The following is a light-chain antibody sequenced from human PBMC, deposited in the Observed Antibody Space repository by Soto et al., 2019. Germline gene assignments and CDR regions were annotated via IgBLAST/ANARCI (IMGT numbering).Light chain of an antibody. Sequence: DIQMTQSPSSLAASVGDRVTITCRASQSISSYLNWYQQKPGKAPKLLIYAASSLQSGVPLRFSGSGSGTDFTLTISSLQPEDFATYYCQQSYSTPLNCGGGNKVDIK. CDR3: QQSYSTPLN. J-gene: IGKJ4*01. CDR1: QSISSY. CDR2: AAS. V-gene: IGKV1-39*01.